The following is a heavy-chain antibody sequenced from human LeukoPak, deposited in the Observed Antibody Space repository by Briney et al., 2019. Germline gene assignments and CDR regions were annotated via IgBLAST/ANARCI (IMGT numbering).Heavy chain of an antibody. CDR1: GFSFSSYG. CDR3: AKDLGHYYGSWSFH. Sequence: GGSLRLSCAASGFSFSSYGMHWVRQAPDRGLEWVAVIWYDGSNSYYADSVKGRFTISRDNSRNTLYLQMNSLRAEDTAVYYCAKDLGHYYGSWSFHWGQGTLVTVSS. D-gene: IGHD3-10*01. CDR2: IWYDGSNS. J-gene: IGHJ4*02. V-gene: IGHV3-33*06.